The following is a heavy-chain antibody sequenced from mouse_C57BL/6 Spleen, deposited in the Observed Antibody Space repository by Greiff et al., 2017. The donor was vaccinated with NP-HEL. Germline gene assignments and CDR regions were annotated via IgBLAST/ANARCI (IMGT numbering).Heavy chain of an antibody. CDR3: AIYYDYDVDY. V-gene: IGHV1-81*01. D-gene: IGHD2-4*01. CDR2: IYPRSGNT. J-gene: IGHJ2*01. Sequence: VQLQQSGAELARPGASVKLSCKASGYTFTSYGISWVKQRTGQGLEWIGEIYPRSGNTYYNEKFKGKATLTADKSSSTAYMELRSLTSEDSAVYFCAIYYDYDVDYWGQGTTLKVSS. CDR1: GYTFTSYG.